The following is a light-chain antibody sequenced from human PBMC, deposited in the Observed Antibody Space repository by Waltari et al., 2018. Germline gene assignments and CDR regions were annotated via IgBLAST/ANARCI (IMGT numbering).Light chain of an antibody. CDR1: SSDVGTYNY. Sequence: QSALTQPASVSGSPGQSITISCTGTSSDVGTYNYVSWYQQHPGKAPKHVIYEVSNRPSGVVNCFSSSKSGNTASLTISGLQAEDEADYYCSSYTSSSTLVFGTGTKVTVL. V-gene: IGLV2-14*01. CDR3: SSYTSSSTLV. CDR2: EVS. J-gene: IGLJ1*01.